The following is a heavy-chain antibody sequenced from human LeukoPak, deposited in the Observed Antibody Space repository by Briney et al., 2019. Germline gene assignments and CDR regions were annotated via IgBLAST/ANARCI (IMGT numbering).Heavy chain of an antibody. CDR3: ARGRVQWATYYYDSSGYYSFDY. CDR1: GGSFSGYY. Sequence: PSETLSLTCAVYGGSFSGYYWSWIRQPPGKGLEWIGEINHSGSTNYNPSLKSRVTISVDTSKNQFSLKLSSVTAADTAVYYCARGRVQWATYYYDSSGYYSFDYWGQGILVTVSS. J-gene: IGHJ4*02. CDR2: INHSGST. D-gene: IGHD3-22*01. V-gene: IGHV4-34*01.